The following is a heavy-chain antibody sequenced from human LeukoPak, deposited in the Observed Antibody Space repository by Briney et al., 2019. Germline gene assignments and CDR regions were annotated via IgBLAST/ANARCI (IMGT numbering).Heavy chain of an antibody. CDR1: GFTFSSYW. CDR3: ARNSGSYRKIDY. Sequence: PGGSLRLPCAASGFTFSSYWMHWVRQAPGKGLVWVSRINSDGSSTSYADSVKGRFTISRDNAKNTLSLQMNSLRAEDTAVYYCARNSGSYRKIDYWGQGTLVTVSS. CDR2: INSDGSST. V-gene: IGHV3-74*01. J-gene: IGHJ4*02. D-gene: IGHD1-26*01.